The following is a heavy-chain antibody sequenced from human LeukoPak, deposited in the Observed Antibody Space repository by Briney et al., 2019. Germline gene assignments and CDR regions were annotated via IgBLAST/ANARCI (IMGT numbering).Heavy chain of an antibody. Sequence: GGSLRLSCAASGFTFSSYAMSWVRQAPGKGLEWVSAISGSGGSTYYADSVKGRFTISRDNSKNTLYLQMNSLRAEDTAVYYCASPGNNYFEDSGGFDYWGQGTLVTVSS. J-gene: IGHJ4*02. CDR3: ASPGNNYFEDSGGFDY. V-gene: IGHV3-23*01. D-gene: IGHD5-24*01. CDR2: ISGSGGST. CDR1: GFTFSSYA.